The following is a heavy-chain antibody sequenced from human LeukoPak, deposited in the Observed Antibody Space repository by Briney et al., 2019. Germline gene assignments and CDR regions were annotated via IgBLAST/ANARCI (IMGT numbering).Heavy chain of an antibody. CDR2: ISSGGGTT. D-gene: IGHD2-2*01. CDR1: AFTFSTYA. V-gene: IGHV3-23*01. J-gene: IGHJ6*02. CDR3: ANAVCTTSSCSGFYGMDV. Sequence: PGGSLRLSCAASAFTFSTYAMNWVRQAPGKGLEWVSSISSGGGTTYYADSVKGRFTISRDNSKNTLYLQMNSLRLEDTAMYYCANAVCTTSSCSGFYGMDVWGQGTTVAVSS.